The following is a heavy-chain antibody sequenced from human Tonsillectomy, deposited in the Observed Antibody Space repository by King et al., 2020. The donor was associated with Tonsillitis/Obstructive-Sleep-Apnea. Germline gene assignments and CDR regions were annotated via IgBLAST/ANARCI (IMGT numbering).Heavy chain of an antibody. CDR3: ARGRDVVVPAAIQGIGLDYYYYYMDV. CDR1: GGSFSGYY. D-gene: IGHD2-2*01. V-gene: IGHV4-34*01. CDR2: INHSGST. J-gene: IGHJ6*03. Sequence: VQLQQWGAGLLKPSETLSLTCAVYGGSFSGYYWNWIRQPPGKGLEWIGEINHSGSTNYNPSLKSRVTISVDTSKNQFSLKLSSVTAADTAVYYCARGRDVVVPAAIQGIGLDYYYYYMDVWGEGTTVTVSS.